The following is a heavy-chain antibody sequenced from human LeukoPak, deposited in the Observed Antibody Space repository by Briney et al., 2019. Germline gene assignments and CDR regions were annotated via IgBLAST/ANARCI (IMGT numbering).Heavy chain of an antibody. CDR1: GYIFTTYS. Sequence: ASVKVSFKSSGYIFTTYSIHWVRQAPRQGLEWMGVINPRGDAKIYAQKFQGRVTMTSDTSTTTVYMDLSSRRSEDTGLYYCARKWSSRDWFDPWGQGTLVTVSS. CDR2: INPRGDAK. J-gene: IGHJ5*02. D-gene: IGHD2-8*01. V-gene: IGHV1-46*01. CDR3: ARKWSSRDWFDP.